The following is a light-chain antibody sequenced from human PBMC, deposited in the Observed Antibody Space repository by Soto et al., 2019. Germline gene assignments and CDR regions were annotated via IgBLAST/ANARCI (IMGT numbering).Light chain of an antibody. CDR2: DAS. CDR1: QSISSW. CDR3: QQYNSYTFT. V-gene: IGKV1-5*01. Sequence: DIQMTQSPSTLSASVGDRVTLTCRASQSISSWLAWYQQKPGKAPKLLIYDASSLETGVPSRFSGSGSGTEFTLTISSLKPEDLATYYCQQYNSYTFTFGPGTKVDIK. J-gene: IGKJ3*01.